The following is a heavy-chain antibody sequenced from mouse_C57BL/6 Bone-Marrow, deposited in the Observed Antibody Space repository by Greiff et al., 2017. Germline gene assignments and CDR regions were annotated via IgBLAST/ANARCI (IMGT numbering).Heavy chain of an antibody. Sequence: EVKLMESEGGLVQPGSSMKLSCTASGFTFSDYYMAWVRQVPEKGLEWVANINYDGSSTYYLDSLKSRVIISRENANNILYMQMSSLKSEDTAAYYCARGEFYDGAGFAYWGQGTLVTVSA. CDR3: ARGEFYDGAGFAY. D-gene: IGHD2-13*01. V-gene: IGHV5-16*01. J-gene: IGHJ3*01. CDR2: INYDGSST. CDR1: GFTFSDYY.